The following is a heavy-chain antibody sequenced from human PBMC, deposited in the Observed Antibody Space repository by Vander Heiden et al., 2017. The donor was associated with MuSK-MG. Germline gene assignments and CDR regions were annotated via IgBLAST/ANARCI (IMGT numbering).Heavy chain of an antibody. V-gene: IGHV4-39*01. CDR1: GGPISSSSYY. Sequence: QLQLQESGPGLVKPSETLSLTCTVSGGPISSSSYYWGWIPQPPGKGLEWIGSIYYSGSTYYNPSLKSRVTISVDTSKNQFSLKLSSVTAADTAVYYCVNGFGGVILYFDYWGQGTLVTVSS. D-gene: IGHD3-16*02. J-gene: IGHJ4*02. CDR2: IYYSGST. CDR3: VNGFGGVILYFDY.